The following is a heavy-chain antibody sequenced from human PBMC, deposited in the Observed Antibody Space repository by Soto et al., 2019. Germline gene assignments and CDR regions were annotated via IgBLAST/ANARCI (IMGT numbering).Heavy chain of an antibody. CDR2: ISSSSTYI. J-gene: IGHJ4*02. CDR1: GFTFSSYT. Sequence: EVQLVESGGGLVKPGGSLRLSCAASGFTFSSYTMNWVRQAPGKGLEWVSSISSSSTYIYYADSLKGRFTISRDNAKNSLYLQMNSLRAEDTAVYYCATAAAGLFDYWGQGTLVTVSS. V-gene: IGHV3-21*04. D-gene: IGHD6-13*01. CDR3: ATAAAGLFDY.